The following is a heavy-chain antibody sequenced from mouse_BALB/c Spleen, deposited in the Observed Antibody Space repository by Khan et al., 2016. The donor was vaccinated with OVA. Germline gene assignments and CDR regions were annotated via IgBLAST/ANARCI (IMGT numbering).Heavy chain of an antibody. V-gene: IGHV14-3*02. D-gene: IGHD1-1*01. CDR2: IDPANGYT. CDR1: GFNIKDTY. Sequence: EVQLQQSGAELVKPGASVKLSCTTSGFNIKDTYIHWVKQRPEQGLVWIGRIDPANGYTKFDPRFRGKATITTDTSSNTAYLQLSILTSEDTAVYYCARITYYGGSYWGQGTLVTVSS. CDR3: ARITYYGGSY. J-gene: IGHJ3*01.